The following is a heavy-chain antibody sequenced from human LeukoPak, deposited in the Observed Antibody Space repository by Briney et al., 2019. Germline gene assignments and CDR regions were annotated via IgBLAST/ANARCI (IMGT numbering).Heavy chain of an antibody. Sequence: PGGSLRLSCAASGFTFSSYSMNWVRQAPGKGLGWVSSISSSSSYIYYADSVKGRFTISRDNAKNSLYLQMNSLRAEDTAVYYCARDNQVPDLYFDYWGQGTLVTVSS. V-gene: IGHV3-21*04. CDR1: GFTFSSYS. J-gene: IGHJ4*02. D-gene: IGHD1-14*01. CDR3: ARDNQVPDLYFDY. CDR2: ISSSSSYI.